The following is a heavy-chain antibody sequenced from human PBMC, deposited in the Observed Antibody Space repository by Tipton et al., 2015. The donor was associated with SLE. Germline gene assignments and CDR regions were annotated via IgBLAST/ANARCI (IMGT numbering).Heavy chain of an antibody. CDR2: IYYSGST. D-gene: IGHD5-24*01. Sequence: TLSLTCTVSGGSISRSSYYWGWIRQPQGKGLVGIGSIYYSGSTYYNPSLQSRVTISVDTSKNQFSLKLSSVTAADTAVYYCARVSRDGYKDLDYWGQGTLVTVSS. J-gene: IGHJ4*02. V-gene: IGHV4-39*07. CDR3: ARVSRDGYKDLDY. CDR1: GGSISRSSYY.